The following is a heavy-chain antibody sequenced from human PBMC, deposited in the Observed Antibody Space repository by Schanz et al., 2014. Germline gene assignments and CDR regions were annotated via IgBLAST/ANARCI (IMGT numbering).Heavy chain of an antibody. D-gene: IGHD1-7*01. CDR1: GGSFSGYW. CDR2: VNHGGYT. J-gene: IGHJ4*02. CDR3: ATWSGTRLFHN. V-gene: IGHV4-34*01. Sequence: QVQLQQWGAGLLKPSETLSLTCAFSGGSFSGYWWTWVRQSPGKGVEWIGEVNHGGYTNYNPSLKGRVTVSVDMAKKQFPLRLSSVTAADTAAYYCATWSGTRLFHNWGQGTLVTVSS.